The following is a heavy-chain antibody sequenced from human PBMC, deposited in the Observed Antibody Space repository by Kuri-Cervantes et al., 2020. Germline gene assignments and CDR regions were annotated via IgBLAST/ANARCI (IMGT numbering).Heavy chain of an antibody. CDR3: VREIGALDD. Sequence: SLKISCAASGFTFDDYAMHWVRQAPGKGLEWVSGISWNSGSIGYADSVKGRFTISRDNAKNTVYLEMNSVRAEDTAVYYCVREIGALDDWGQGTLVTVSS. CDR1: GFTFDDYA. D-gene: IGHD2/OR15-2a*01. J-gene: IGHJ4*02. CDR2: ISWNSGSI. V-gene: IGHV3-9*01.